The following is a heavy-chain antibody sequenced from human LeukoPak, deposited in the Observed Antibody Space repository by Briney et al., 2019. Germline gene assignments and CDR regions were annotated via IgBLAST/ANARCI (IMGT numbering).Heavy chain of an antibody. CDR2: IWYDGSNK. Sequence: GGSLRLSCAASGFTFSSYGMHWVRQAPGKGLEWVAVIWYDGSNKYYADSVKGRFTISRDNSKNTLYLQMNSLRAEDTAVYYCARAKGTYSSTVSYFDYWGQGTLVTVSS. J-gene: IGHJ4*02. V-gene: IGHV3-33*01. CDR1: GFTFSSYG. D-gene: IGHD6-13*01. CDR3: ARAKGTYSSTVSYFDY.